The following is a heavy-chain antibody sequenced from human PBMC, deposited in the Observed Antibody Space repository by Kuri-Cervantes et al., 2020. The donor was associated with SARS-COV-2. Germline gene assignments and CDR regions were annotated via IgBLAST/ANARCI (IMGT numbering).Heavy chain of an antibody. D-gene: IGHD4-23*01. V-gene: IGHV4-34*01. CDR2: INHSGST. Sequence: ESLKISCTASGFTFGDYAMSWVRQAPGKGLEWIGEINHSGSTNYNPSLKSRVTMSVDTSKNQFSLKLSSVTAADAAVYYCARPGGFLDVWGKGTTVTVSS. CDR3: ARPGGFLDV. J-gene: IGHJ6*04. CDR1: GFTFGDYA.